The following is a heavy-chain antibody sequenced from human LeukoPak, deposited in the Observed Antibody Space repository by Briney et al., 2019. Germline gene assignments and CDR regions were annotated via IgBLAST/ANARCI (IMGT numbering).Heavy chain of an antibody. D-gene: IGHD5-12*01. CDR3: ARESNGGYGFDY. V-gene: IGHV1-18*01. CDR2: ISAQNGNT. J-gene: IGHJ4*02. CDR1: GYMFTSHG. Sequence: ASVKVSCKSSGYMFTSHGIHWLRQAPGQGLEWMGWISAQNGNTNYMEQFLGRVTMTRDTSATTAYMELRSLKSDDTAVYYCARESNGGYGFDYWGQGTPVTVAS.